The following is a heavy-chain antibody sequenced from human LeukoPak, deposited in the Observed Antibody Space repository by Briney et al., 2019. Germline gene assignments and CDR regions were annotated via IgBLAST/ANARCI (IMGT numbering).Heavy chain of an antibody. V-gene: IGHV4-39*02. CDR2: IYYTGST. J-gene: IGHJ3*02. CDR3: ARLLRALPITIFNAFDI. Sequence: SETLSLTCTVSGGSISSSSYYWGWIRQPPGKGLEWIGTIYYTGSTYYNPSLNSRVTISVDTSKNHFSLKLNSVTAADTAVYYCARLLRALPITIFNAFDIWGQGTMVTVSS. D-gene: IGHD3-10*02. CDR1: GGSISSSSYY.